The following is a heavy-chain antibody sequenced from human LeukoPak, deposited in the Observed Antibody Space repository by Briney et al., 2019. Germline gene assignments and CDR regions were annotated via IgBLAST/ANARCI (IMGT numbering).Heavy chain of an antibody. CDR3: AKNHQLHSCGWYSDFDY. CDR1: GFTFSSYG. CDR2: IWYDGSNK. V-gene: IGHV3-33*06. Sequence: GGSLRLTCAASGFTFSSYGMHWVRQAPGKGLEWVAVIWYDGSNKYYADSVKGRFTISRDNSKNTLYLQMNSLRAEDTAVYYCAKNHQLHSCGWYSDFDYWGQGTLVTVSS. J-gene: IGHJ4*02. D-gene: IGHD6-19*01.